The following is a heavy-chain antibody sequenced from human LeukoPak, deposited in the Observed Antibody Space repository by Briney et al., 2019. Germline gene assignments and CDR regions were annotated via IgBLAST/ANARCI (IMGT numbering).Heavy chain of an antibody. CDR3: ARVPYYYGSGSYRAYYYYMDV. CDR1: GGTFSSYA. V-gene: IGHV1-69*13. J-gene: IGHJ6*03. Sequence: ASVKVSCKASGGTFSSYAISWVRQAPGQGLEWMGGIIPNFGTANYAQKFQGRVTITADESTSTAYMELSSLRSEDTAVYYCARVPYYYGSGSYRAYYYYMDVWGKGTTVTISS. CDR2: IIPNFGTA. D-gene: IGHD3-10*01.